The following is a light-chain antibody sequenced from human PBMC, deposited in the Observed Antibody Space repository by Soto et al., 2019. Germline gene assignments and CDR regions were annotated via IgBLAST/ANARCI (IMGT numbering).Light chain of an antibody. CDR2: GAS. V-gene: IGKV3-15*01. Sequence: EIMMTQSPATLSVSPGERATLSCRASQSVNSNLAWYQQKPGQAPRLLIYGASNRATGIPARFSGSGSGTEFTLTISSLQSEDFAVYYCQQYNNGPMYTFGQGTKLEIK. J-gene: IGKJ2*01. CDR1: QSVNSN. CDR3: QQYNNGPMYT.